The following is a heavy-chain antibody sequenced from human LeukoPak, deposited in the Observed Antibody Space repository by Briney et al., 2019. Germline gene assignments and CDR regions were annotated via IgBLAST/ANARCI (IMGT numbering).Heavy chain of an antibody. CDR1: GYSFTNYW. D-gene: IGHD3-3*01. CDR3: ARRLRFSTFDAFDI. J-gene: IGHJ3*02. V-gene: IGHV5-51*01. CDR2: IYPGDSDT. Sequence: GESLKISCKGSGYSFTNYWIAWVRQMPGKGLEWMGIIYPGDSDTRYSPSFQGQVTISADKSISTAYLQWSSLKASDTAMYHCARRLRFSTFDAFDIWGQGTMVTVSS.